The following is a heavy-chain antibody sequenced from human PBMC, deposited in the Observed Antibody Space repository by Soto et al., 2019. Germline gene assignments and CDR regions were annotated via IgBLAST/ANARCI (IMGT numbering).Heavy chain of an antibody. D-gene: IGHD5-18*01. CDR2: IYYSGST. CDR1: GGSISSYY. CDR3: AREGKATAFIDY. Sequence: PSETLSLTCTVSGGSISSYYWSWIRQPPGKGLEWIGYIYYSGSTNYNPSLKSRVTISVDTSKNQFSLKLSSVTAADTAVYYCAREGKATAFIDYWGQGTLVTVSS. V-gene: IGHV4-59*01. J-gene: IGHJ4*02.